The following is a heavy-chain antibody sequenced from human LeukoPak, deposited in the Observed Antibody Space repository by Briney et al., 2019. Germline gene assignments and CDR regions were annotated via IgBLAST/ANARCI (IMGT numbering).Heavy chain of an antibody. CDR3: AKPNSGYDHFDY. CDR1: GFTFDEYA. V-gene: IGHV3-43*02. J-gene: IGHJ4*02. D-gene: IGHD5-12*01. Sequence: GGSLRLSCAASGFTFDEYAMHWVRQAPGKGLEWVSLISGDGGSTYYADSVKGRFTISRDNSKNSLYLQMNSLRTEDTALYYCAKPNSGYDHFDYWGQGTLVTVSS. CDR2: ISGDGGST.